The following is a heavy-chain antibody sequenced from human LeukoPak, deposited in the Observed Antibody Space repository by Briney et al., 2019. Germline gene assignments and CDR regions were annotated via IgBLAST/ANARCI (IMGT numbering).Heavy chain of an antibody. CDR3: ARGFGGSGTHMYY. CDR1: VYTFTSYD. J-gene: IGHJ4*02. Sequence: ASVTVSCKASVYTFTSYDINWVRQATGQGLEWMGWMKPNIGNTGYAQKFHGRVTMSTNTSISTAYMEVSSLTSEDTAVYYCARGFGGSGTHMYYWARGPVVPVS. CDR2: MKPNIGNT. V-gene: IGHV1-8*01. D-gene: IGHD3-10*01.